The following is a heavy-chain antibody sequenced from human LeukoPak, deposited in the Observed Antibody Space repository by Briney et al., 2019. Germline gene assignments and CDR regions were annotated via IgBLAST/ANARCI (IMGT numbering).Heavy chain of an antibody. CDR3: AKRTPSVGFDY. J-gene: IGHJ4*02. V-gene: IGHV3-23*01. Sequence: GGSLRLSCAASGFTLSSYAMTWVRQAPGKGLEWVSDISGGGGSTYYADSVKGRFTISRDNSKNTLYLQINSLRAEDTAIYYCAKRTPSVGFDYWGQGTLVTVSS. D-gene: IGHD2-15*01. CDR1: GFTLSSYA. CDR2: ISGGGGST.